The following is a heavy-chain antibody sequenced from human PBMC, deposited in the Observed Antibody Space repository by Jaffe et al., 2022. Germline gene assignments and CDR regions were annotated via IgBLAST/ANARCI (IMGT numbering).Heavy chain of an antibody. V-gene: IGHV3-11*01. CDR3: ARDVGVTTSYDALDI. D-gene: IGHD4-4*01. CDR2: ISSSSGTI. J-gene: IGHJ3*02. CDR1: GFTFSDYY. Sequence: QVQLVESGGDLVKPGGSLRLSCAASGFTFSDYYMSWIRQAPGKGLEWVSYISSSSGTIKYADSVKGRFTISRDNAKKSLYLQMNSLRAEDTAMYYCARDVGVTTSYDALDIWGQGTMVTVSS.